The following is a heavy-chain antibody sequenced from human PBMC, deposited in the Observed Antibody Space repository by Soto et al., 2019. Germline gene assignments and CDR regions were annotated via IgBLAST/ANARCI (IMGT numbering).Heavy chain of an antibody. CDR3: ARPPAQGDHDSYYYYGMDV. V-gene: IGHV1-46*01. Sequence: ASVKVSCKASGYTFTSYYMHWVRQAPGQGLEWMGIINPSGGSTSYAQKFQGRVTMTRDTSTSTVYMELSSLRSEDTAVYYCARPPAQGDHDSYYYYGMDVWGQGSTVTVSS. CDR2: INPSGGST. CDR1: GYTFTSYY. D-gene: IGHD2-21*02. J-gene: IGHJ6*02.